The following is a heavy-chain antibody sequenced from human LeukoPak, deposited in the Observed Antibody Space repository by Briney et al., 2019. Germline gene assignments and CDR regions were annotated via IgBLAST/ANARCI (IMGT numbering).Heavy chain of an antibody. D-gene: IGHD2-2*01. Sequence: ASVKVSRKASGYTFTSYGISWVRQAPGQGLEWMGWINPNSGATNYAQKFQGRVTMTRDTSISTAYMELSSLRSDDTAVFYCARDRGCSATTCYTGGDWLDPWGQGTLVTVSS. V-gene: IGHV1-2*02. CDR1: GYTFTSYG. J-gene: IGHJ5*02. CDR3: ARDRGCSATTCYTGGDWLDP. CDR2: INPNSGAT.